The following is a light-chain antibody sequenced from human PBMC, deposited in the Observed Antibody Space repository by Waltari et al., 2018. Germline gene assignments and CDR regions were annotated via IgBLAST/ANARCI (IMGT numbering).Light chain of an antibody. CDR3: QSYDSSLTAWV. CDR1: RPHLGAGSA. J-gene: IGLJ3*02. Sequence: QSVLTQPPSVSGAPGQTVTLSCTGTRPHLGAGSAVHWYQQLPGTAPKLLIYVNTNRPSGVPDRISASKSGTSASLAITGLQAEDEADYYCQSYDSSLTAWVFGGGTKLTVL. V-gene: IGLV1-40*01. CDR2: VNT.